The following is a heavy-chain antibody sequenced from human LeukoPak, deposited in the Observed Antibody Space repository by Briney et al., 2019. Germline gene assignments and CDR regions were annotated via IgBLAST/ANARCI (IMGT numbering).Heavy chain of an antibody. J-gene: IGHJ4*02. D-gene: IGHD1-1*01. CDR3: ARGGWKPVDY. Sequence: SGGSLRLSCAASGFTFSNYWMSWVPQAPGKGLEWVANIKYDGSEKYYVDSVKGRFTISRDNAKNSLYLQMNSLRPEETAVYYCARGGWKPVDYWGQGTLVTVSS. CDR2: IKYDGSEK. V-gene: IGHV3-7*05. CDR1: GFTFSNYW.